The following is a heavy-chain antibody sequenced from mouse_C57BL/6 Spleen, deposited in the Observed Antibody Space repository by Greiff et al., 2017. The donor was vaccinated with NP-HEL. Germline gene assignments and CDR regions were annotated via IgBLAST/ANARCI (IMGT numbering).Heavy chain of an antibody. CDR3: ARFTTGVGGY. J-gene: IGHJ2*01. CDR2: IHPNSGST. Sequence: QVQLQQSGAELVKPGASVKLSCKASGYTFTSYWMHWVKQRPGQGLEWIGMIHPNSGSTNYNEKFKSKATLTVDKSSSTAYMQLSSLTSEDSAVYYCARFTTGVGGYWGQGTTLTVSS. CDR1: GYTFTSYW. V-gene: IGHV1-64*01. D-gene: IGHD1-1*01.